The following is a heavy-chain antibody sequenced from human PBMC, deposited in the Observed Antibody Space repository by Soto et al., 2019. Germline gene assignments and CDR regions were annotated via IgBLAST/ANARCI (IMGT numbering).Heavy chain of an antibody. CDR1: GGNISSSSYY. CDR3: ARQYYDILTGYYGPFDY. CDR2: IYYSGST. Sequence: SETMSLTCTVSGGNISSSSYYWGWINKPPGKGLEWIGSIYYSGSTYYNPSLKSRVTISVDTSKNQFSLKLSSVTAADTAVYYCARQYYDILTGYYGPFDYWGQGTLVTVSS. D-gene: IGHD3-9*01. J-gene: IGHJ4*02. V-gene: IGHV4-39*01.